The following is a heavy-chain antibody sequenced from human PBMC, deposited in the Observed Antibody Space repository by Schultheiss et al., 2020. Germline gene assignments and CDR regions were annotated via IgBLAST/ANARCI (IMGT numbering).Heavy chain of an antibody. CDR1: GFTFGDYA. Sequence: GGSLRLSCTTSGFTFGDYAISWVRQAPGKGLEWVGFIRSKTYGGTTEYAASVKGRFTISRDDSRSIAYLQMNSLKTEDTAVYYCTRDSSFAFDIWGRGTMVTVSS. V-gene: IGHV3-49*04. CDR2: IRSKTYGGTT. J-gene: IGHJ3*02. CDR3: TRDSSFAFDI. D-gene: IGHD6-6*01.